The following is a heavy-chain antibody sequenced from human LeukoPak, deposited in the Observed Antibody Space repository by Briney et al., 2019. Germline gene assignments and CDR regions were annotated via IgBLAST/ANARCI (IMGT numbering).Heavy chain of an antibody. D-gene: IGHD3-3*01. CDR2: IKQDGGEE. V-gene: IGHV3-7*01. J-gene: IGHJ4*02. CDR1: GFTFNNYW. CDR3: ARARWSDYYQYYFDY. Sequence: SGGSLRLSCAASGFTFNNYWMNWVRQAPGKGLEWVANIKQDGGEEYYVDSVKGRFTISRDKAKNSLYLQMNSLRTEDTAVYYCARARWSDYYQYYFDYWGQGILVMVSS.